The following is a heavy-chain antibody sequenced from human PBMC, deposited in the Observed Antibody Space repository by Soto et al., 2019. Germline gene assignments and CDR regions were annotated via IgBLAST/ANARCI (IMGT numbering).Heavy chain of an antibody. D-gene: IGHD2-21*02. CDR3: ARGLLRSFDY. CDR1: GFTFSSYA. CDR2: ISGSGGST. J-gene: IGHJ4*02. V-gene: IGHV3-23*01. Sequence: EVQLLESGGGLVQPGGSLRLSCAASGFTFSSYAMSWVRQAPGKGLEWVSAISGSGGSTYYADSVKGRFTISSDNSKNTLYLQMNGLRAEDTAIYYCARGLLRSFDYWGQGTLVTVSS.